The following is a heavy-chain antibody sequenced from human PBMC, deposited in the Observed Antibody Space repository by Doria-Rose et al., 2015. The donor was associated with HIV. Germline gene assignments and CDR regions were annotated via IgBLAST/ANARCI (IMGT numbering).Heavy chain of an antibody. Sequence: SGPVLVKPTETLTLTCTVSGVSLSSPGMGVSWIRQPPGKALEWLANIFSDDERSHKTSLKSRITISRSTSNSQVVLTMTDMDPVDTATYYCARIKSSRWYHKYYFDFWGQGTLVIVSA. J-gene: IGHJ4*02. CDR1: GVSLSSPGMG. D-gene: IGHD6-13*01. CDR2: IFSDDER. V-gene: IGHV2-26*01. CDR3: ARIKSSRWYHKYYFDF.